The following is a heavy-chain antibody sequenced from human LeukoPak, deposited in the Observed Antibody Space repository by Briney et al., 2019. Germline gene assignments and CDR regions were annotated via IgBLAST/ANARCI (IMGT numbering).Heavy chain of an antibody. CDR3: ARGCGYSYGYEAFDY. J-gene: IGHJ4*02. V-gene: IGHV4-31*03. CDR2: IYYSGGT. D-gene: IGHD5-18*01. CDR1: GGSISSGDYY. Sequence: SQTLSLTCTVSGGSISSGDYYWSWIRQHPGKGLEWIGYIYYSGGTYYNPSLRSRVTISVDTSKNQFSLKLSSVTAADTAVYYCARGCGYSYGYEAFDYWGQGTLVTVSS.